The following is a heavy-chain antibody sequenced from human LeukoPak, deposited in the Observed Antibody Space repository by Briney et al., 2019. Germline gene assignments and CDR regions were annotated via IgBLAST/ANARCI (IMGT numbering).Heavy chain of an antibody. D-gene: IGHD3-10*01. V-gene: IGHV4-31*11. Sequence: SETLSLTCAVSGGSISTVGYYCPWIRQHPAKGLEVIVYISYTEITYYNPCLKRRLIISLDTSKRQFSMKLNSVTAADTATYYCAKGGQYYYYIMDVWGQGTTVTVSS. CDR3: AKGGQYYYYIMDV. CDR1: GGSISTVGYY. J-gene: IGHJ6*02. CDR2: ISYTEIT.